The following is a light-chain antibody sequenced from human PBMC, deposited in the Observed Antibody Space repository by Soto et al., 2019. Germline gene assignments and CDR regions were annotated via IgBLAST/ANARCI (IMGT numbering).Light chain of an antibody. CDR2: GAS. CDR3: QHYGSSPPFT. V-gene: IGKV3-20*01. Sequence: EFVLTQSPGTLSLSPGERATLSCRASQSISSNFLAWYQQKPGQAPRLLIYGASSRGTGIPDRFSGSGSGKYFTLTISILEPEDFAVYYCQHYGSSPPFTFVGGTKEEIK. CDR1: QSISSNF. J-gene: IGKJ4*01.